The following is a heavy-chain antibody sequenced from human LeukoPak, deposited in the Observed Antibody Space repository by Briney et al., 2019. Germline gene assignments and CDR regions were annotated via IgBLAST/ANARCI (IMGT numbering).Heavy chain of an antibody. Sequence: SETLSLTCTVSGGSISSYYWSWIRQPPGKGLEWIGYIYYSGSTNYNPSLKSRVTISLDTSKNQFSLKLNSVTAADTAVYYCARGHSAAGALNCFDPGGQGTLVTVSP. J-gene: IGHJ5*02. CDR2: IYYSGST. CDR1: GGSISSYY. V-gene: IGHV4-59*01. CDR3: ARGHSAAGALNCFDP. D-gene: IGHD6-13*01.